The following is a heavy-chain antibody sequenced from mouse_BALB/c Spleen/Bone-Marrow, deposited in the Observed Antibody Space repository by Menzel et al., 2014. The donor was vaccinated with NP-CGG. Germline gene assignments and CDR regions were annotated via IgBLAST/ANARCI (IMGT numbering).Heavy chain of an antibody. CDR3: TRGSSYVGYAMDY. D-gene: IGHD1-1*01. CDR1: GYTFTSNW. Sequence: VQLQQSGAELVRPGASVKLSCKASGYTFTSNWINWVKQRPGQGLEWIGNIYPSDSYTNYNQKFKDKATLTVDESSSTAYMQLSSPTSEDSAVYYCTRGSSYVGYAMDYWGQGTSVTVSS. V-gene: IGHV1-69*02. J-gene: IGHJ4*01. CDR2: IYPSDSYT.